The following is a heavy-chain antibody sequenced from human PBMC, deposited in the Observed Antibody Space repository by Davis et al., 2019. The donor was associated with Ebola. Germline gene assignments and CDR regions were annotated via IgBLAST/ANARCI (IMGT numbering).Heavy chain of an antibody. CDR2: INQDGSGT. CDR3: ARAGATYWKD. Sequence: PGGSLRLSCTVSGFTFSSYWMSWVRQAPGKGLEWVANINQDGSGTYYGDSVKGRFTISRDNAKNSLYLQMNSLRAEDTAVYYCARAGATYWKDWGQGTLVTVSS. D-gene: IGHD1-1*01. CDR1: GFTFSSYW. J-gene: IGHJ4*02. V-gene: IGHV3-7*01.